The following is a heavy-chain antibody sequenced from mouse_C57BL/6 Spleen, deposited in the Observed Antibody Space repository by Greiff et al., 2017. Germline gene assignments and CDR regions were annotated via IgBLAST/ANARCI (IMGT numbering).Heavy chain of an antibody. Sequence: DVHLVESGGDLVKPGGSLKLSCAASGFTFSSYGMSWVRQTPDKRLEWVATISSGGSYTYYPDSVKGRFTISRDNAKNTLYLQMSSLKSEDTAMYYCASYDYDGLYAMDYWGQGTSVTVSS. V-gene: IGHV5-6*01. CDR3: ASYDYDGLYAMDY. J-gene: IGHJ4*01. CDR1: GFTFSSYG. CDR2: ISSGGSYT. D-gene: IGHD2-4*01.